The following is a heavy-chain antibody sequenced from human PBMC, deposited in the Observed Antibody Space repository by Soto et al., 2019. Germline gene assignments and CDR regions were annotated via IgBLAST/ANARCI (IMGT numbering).Heavy chain of an antibody. J-gene: IGHJ5*01. Sequence: PGESLKISCQTSGYTFTNYWIGWVRQMPGGGLEWLGLIFPRDFDVRYSPSFEGQVTISADRSTATAFIQWRSLEASDSALYFCARLVSLLQPIDSWGQGTQVTVSA. V-gene: IGHV5-51*01. CDR2: IFPRDFDV. CDR3: ARLVSLLQPIDS. CDR1: GYTFTNYW. D-gene: IGHD4-4*01.